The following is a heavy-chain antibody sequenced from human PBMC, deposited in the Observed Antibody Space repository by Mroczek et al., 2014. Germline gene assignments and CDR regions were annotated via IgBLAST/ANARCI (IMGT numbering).Heavy chain of an antibody. V-gene: IGHV4-38-2*02. D-gene: IGHD3-3*01. J-gene: IGHJ5*02. CDR1: GYSISSGYY. CDR3: ARDSHQTTYYDFWSGYGGGFDP. CDR2: IYHSGST. Sequence: KESGPGLVKPSETLSLTCTVSGYSISSGYYWGWIRQPPGKGLEWIGSIYHSGSTYYNPSLKSRVTISVDTSKNQFSLKLSSVTAADTAVYYCARDSHQTTYYDFWSGYGGGFDPWGQGNPGHRLL.